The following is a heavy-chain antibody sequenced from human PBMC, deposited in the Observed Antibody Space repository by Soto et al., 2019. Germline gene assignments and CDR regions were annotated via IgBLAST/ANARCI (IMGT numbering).Heavy chain of an antibody. J-gene: IGHJ6*02. CDR2: IYYSGST. V-gene: IGHV4-31*03. CDR1: GGSISSGGYY. D-gene: IGHD1-26*01. Sequence: SETLSLTCTVSGGSISSGGYYWSWIRQHPGKGLEWIGYIYYSGSTYYNPSLKSRVTISVDTSKNQFSLKLSSVTAADTAVYYCAREGSGSYDYYYYYGMDVWGQGTTVTV. CDR3: AREGSGSYDYYYYYGMDV.